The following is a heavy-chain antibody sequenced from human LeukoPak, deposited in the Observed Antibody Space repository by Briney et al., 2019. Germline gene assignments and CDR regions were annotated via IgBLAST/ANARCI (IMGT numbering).Heavy chain of an antibody. V-gene: IGHV4-4*07. CDR2: IYSGGST. D-gene: IGHD4-23*01. CDR1: GGSMNNYY. CDR3: ARDPNSAL. J-gene: IGHJ4*02. Sequence: PSETLSPTCTVSGGSMNNYYWSWIRQPAGKGLEWIGRIYSGGSTNYNPSLKSRVTMSLDTSKNQFSLKMTSVTAADTAVYYCARDPNSALWGQGTLVTVSS.